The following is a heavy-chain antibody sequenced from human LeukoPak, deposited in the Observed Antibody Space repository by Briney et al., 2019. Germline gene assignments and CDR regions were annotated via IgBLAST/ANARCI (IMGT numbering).Heavy chain of an antibody. V-gene: IGHV4-30-4*08. J-gene: IGHJ3*02. CDR2: IYYSGST. CDR3: ARGELTAGAFDI. Sequence: PSQTLSLTCTVSGDSISGGDHYWSWIRQPPGKGLEWIGYIYYSGSTYYNPSLRSRVTISVDTSKNQFSLKLSSVTPEDTAVYYCARGELTAGAFDIWGQGTMVTVSS. D-gene: IGHD1-7*01. CDR1: GDSISGGDHY.